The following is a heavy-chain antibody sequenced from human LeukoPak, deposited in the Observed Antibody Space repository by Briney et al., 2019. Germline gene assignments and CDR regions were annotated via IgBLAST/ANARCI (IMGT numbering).Heavy chain of an antibody. CDR2: ISSSGSTI. CDR1: GFTFSGSA. V-gene: IGHV3-48*04. CDR3: ARAYSERYGLGYYYMDV. J-gene: IGHJ6*03. Sequence: GGSLRLSCAASGFTFSGSAMHWVRQAPGKGLEWVSYISSSGSTIYYADSVKGRFTISRDNAKNSLYLQMNSLRAEDTAVYYCARAYSERYGLGYYYMDVWGKGTTVTVSS. D-gene: IGHD1-26*01.